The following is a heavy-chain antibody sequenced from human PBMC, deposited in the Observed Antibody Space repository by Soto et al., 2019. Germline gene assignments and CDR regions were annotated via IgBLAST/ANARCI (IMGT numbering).Heavy chain of an antibody. CDR1: GGTFSSYA. Sequence: AVKVSCKASGGTFSSYAISWVRQAPGQGLEWMGGIIPIFGTANYAQKFQGRVTITADESTSTAYMELSSLRSEDTAVYYCARDLADILTGYYSHDAFDIWGQGTMVT. V-gene: IGHV1-69*13. J-gene: IGHJ3*02. CDR2: IIPIFGTA. D-gene: IGHD3-9*01. CDR3: ARDLADILTGYYSHDAFDI.